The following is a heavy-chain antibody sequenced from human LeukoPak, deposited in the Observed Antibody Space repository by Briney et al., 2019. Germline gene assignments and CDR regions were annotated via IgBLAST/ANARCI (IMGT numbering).Heavy chain of an antibody. CDR2: ISGSGGST. CDR3: ALIAAAGLRAFDI. CDR1: GFTFSSYA. J-gene: IGHJ3*02. V-gene: IGHV3-23*01. D-gene: IGHD6-13*01. Sequence: QAGGSLRLSCAASGFTFSSYAMSWVRQAPGKGLEWVSAISGSGGSTYYADSVKGRFTISRDNSKNTLYLQMNSLRAEDTAVYYCALIAAAGLRAFDIWGQGTMVTVSS.